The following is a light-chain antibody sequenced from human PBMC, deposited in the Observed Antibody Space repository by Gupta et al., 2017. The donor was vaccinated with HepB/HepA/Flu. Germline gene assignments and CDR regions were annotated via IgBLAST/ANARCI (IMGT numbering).Light chain of an antibody. CDR2: GAS. V-gene: IGKV3-20*01. CDR1: QTVSSSY. CDR3: QQCGTSSRT. Sequence: EIVLTQSPGTLSLSPGERATLSCRASQTVSSSYLAWYQQKPGQAPRLLIYGASSRATGIPDRFSGSGSGTDFTLIISRLEPEDFAVYYCQQCGTSSRTFGLGTKVEIK. J-gene: IGKJ1*01.